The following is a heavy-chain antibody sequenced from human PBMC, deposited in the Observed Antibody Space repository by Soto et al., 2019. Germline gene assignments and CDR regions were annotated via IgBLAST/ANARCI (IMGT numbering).Heavy chain of an antibody. J-gene: IGHJ3*02. D-gene: IGHD2-2*01. CDR3: AKEWYQLTPRWGVGAFDI. V-gene: IGHV3-23*01. CDR1: GFTFSSYA. Sequence: EVQLLESGGGLVQPGGSLRLSCAASGFTFSSYAMSWVRQAPGKGLEWVSAISGSGGSTYYADSVKGRFTISRDNSKNTLYLQMNSLRAEDTAVYYCAKEWYQLTPRWGVGAFDIWGQGTMVTVSS. CDR2: ISGSGGST.